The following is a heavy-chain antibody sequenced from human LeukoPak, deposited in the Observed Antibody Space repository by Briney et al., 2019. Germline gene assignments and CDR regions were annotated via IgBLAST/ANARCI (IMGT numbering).Heavy chain of an antibody. Sequence: ASVKVSCKASGGTFSSYAISWVRQAPGQGLEWMGGTIPIFGTANYAQKFQGRVTITADESTSTAYMELSSLRSEDTAVYYCARVGIAVAASSGYYYGMDVWGQGATVTVSS. CDR1: GGTFSSYA. D-gene: IGHD6-19*01. CDR3: ARVGIAVAASSGYYYGMDV. CDR2: TIPIFGTA. J-gene: IGHJ6*02. V-gene: IGHV1-69*13.